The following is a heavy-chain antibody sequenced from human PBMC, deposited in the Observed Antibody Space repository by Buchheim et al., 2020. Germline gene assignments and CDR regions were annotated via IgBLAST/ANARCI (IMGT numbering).Heavy chain of an antibody. CDR1: GFTFRSYA. V-gene: IGHV3-30-3*01. CDR3: ARDSFDY. Sequence: QVQLVESGGGVVQPGRSLRLSCAASGFTFRSYAMHWVRQAPGKGLEWVAVISYDGSNKYYADSVKGRFTISRDNSKNTLYLQMSSLRAEDTAVYYCARDSFDYWGQGTL. CDR2: ISYDGSNK. J-gene: IGHJ4*02.